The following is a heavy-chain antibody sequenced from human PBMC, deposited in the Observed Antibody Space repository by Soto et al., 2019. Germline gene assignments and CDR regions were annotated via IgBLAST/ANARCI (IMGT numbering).Heavy chain of an antibody. CDR1: GFTFSSYA. CDR3: ARGRHVQLAPYYYYGMDV. D-gene: IGHD6-13*01. CDR2: ISYDGSNK. V-gene: IGHV3-30-3*01. Sequence: QVQLVESGGGVVQPGRSLRLSCAASGFTFSSYAMHWVRQAPGKGLEWVAVISYDGSNKYYADSVKGRFTISRDNSKNTLYLQMNSLRAEDTAVYYCARGRHVQLAPYYYYGMDVWGQGTTVTVSS. J-gene: IGHJ6*02.